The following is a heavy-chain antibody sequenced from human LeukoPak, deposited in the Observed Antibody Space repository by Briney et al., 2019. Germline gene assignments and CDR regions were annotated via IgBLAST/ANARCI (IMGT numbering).Heavy chain of an antibody. J-gene: IGHJ4*02. CDR3: ARGIEADDY. Sequence: GGSLRLSCAVSGFTFQTFGMHWVRQTPGKGLEWVALISFDGSYTYYTNSVKGRFTISRDNSKDTLYLQMDSLRVEDTAVYYCARGIEADDYWGQGTLVTVSS. CDR2: ISFDGSYT. D-gene: IGHD2-15*01. CDR1: GFTFQTFG. V-gene: IGHV3-30*03.